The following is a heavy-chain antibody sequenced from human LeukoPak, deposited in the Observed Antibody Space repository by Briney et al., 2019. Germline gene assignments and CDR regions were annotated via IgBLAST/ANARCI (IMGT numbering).Heavy chain of an antibody. D-gene: IGHD3-22*01. Sequence: PSETLSLTCTVSGGSISSSSYYWGWLRQPPGTGLEWIGSIHYSGSTNYNPSLKSRVTISVDTSKNQFSLKLSSVTAADTAVYYCARDGLGYYYDSSGYYDVEFDYWGQGTLVTVSS. J-gene: IGHJ4*02. CDR1: GGSISSSSYY. V-gene: IGHV4-39*07. CDR2: IHYSGST. CDR3: ARDGLGYYYDSSGYYDVEFDY.